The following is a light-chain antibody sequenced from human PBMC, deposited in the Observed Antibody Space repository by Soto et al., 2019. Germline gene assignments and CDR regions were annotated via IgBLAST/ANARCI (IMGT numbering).Light chain of an antibody. CDR2: ANS. Sequence: QSVLTQPPSVSGDPGQRVTISCTGSRSNIGAGYDVHWYQQLPGTAPKVLIYANSNRPSGVPDRFSGSKSGTSASLAITGLQAEDEADYYCQSYDSSLSVVFGGGTKLTVL. V-gene: IGLV1-40*01. J-gene: IGLJ2*01. CDR1: RSNIGAGYD. CDR3: QSYDSSLSVV.